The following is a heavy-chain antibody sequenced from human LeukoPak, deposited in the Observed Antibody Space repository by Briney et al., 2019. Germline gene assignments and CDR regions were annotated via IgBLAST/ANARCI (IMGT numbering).Heavy chain of an antibody. CDR3: ARGNRGSGCSSTSCSPDFDY. CDR2: INHSGST. Sequence: SETLSLTCAVYGGSFSGYYWSWIRQPPGKGLEWIGEINHSGSTNHNPSLKSRVTISVDTSKNQFSLKLSSVTAADTAVYYCARGNRGSGCSSTSCSPDFDYWGQGTLVTVSS. CDR1: GGSFSGYY. J-gene: IGHJ4*02. D-gene: IGHD2-2*01. V-gene: IGHV4-34*01.